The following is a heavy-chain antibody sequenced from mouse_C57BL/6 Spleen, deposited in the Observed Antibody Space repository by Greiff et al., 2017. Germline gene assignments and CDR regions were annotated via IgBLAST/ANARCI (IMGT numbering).Heavy chain of an antibody. CDR3: ASEDYDGLGFAY. V-gene: IGHV1-75*01. Sequence: VHLVESGPELVKPGASVKISCKASGYTFTDYYINWVKQRPGQGLEWIGWIFPGSGSTYYNEKFKGKATLTVDKSSSTAYMLLSSLTSEDSAVYFCASEDYDGLGFAYWGQGTLVTVSA. D-gene: IGHD2-4*01. CDR2: IFPGSGST. CDR1: GYTFTDYY. J-gene: IGHJ3*01.